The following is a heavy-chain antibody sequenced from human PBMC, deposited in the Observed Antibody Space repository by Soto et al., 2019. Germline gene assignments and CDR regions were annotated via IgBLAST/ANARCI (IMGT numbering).Heavy chain of an antibody. Sequence: GGSLRLSCVASGFSFSRYWMSWVRQAPGKGLERVANIKRDGSEKYYVDSVKGRFTISRDNAKNSLYLQLNSLRVEDTAVYYCVRIDTTVGVYWYFALWGRGTLVTVSS. J-gene: IGHJ2*01. CDR2: IKRDGSEK. V-gene: IGHV3-7*01. CDR3: VRIDTTVGVYWYFAL. D-gene: IGHD1-1*01. CDR1: GFSFSRYW.